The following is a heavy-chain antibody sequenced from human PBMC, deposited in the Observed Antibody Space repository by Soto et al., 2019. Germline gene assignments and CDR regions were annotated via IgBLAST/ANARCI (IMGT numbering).Heavy chain of an antibody. D-gene: IGHD6-19*01. CDR2: ISAYNGNT. J-gene: IGHJ4*02. V-gene: IGHV1-18*01. Sequence: QVQLVQSGAEVKKPGASVKVSCKASGYTFSSYGITWVRQAPGQGLEWMGWISAYNGNTNYAQKLQGRVTMTTDTSTSTAHMEVRSLRSDDTAVYYCARVERQWLVQDYWGQGTLVTVSS. CDR3: ARVERQWLVQDY. CDR1: GYTFSSYG.